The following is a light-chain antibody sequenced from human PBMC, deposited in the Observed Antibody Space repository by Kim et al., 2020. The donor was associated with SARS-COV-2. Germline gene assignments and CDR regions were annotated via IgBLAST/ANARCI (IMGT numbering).Light chain of an antibody. CDR3: QVWDSRSETQV. CDR2: YDS. CDR1: NIRTRS. J-gene: IGLJ3*02. V-gene: IGLV3-21*01. Sequence: SYELTQPPSMSVAPGKTATITCEGDNIRTRSVHWYQHQPGQAPVVVIYYDSDRPSGIPERFSASNSGNTATLTISRVEAGDEADYYCQVWDSRSETQVFGGVTKLTVL.